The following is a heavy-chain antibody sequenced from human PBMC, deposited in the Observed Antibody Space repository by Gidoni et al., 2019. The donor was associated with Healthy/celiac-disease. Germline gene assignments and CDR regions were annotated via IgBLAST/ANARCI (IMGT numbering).Heavy chain of an antibody. CDR3: AKCVDYFDGSGYFDY. V-gene: IGHV3-23*01. J-gene: IGHJ4*02. Sequence: EVQLLESGGGLVQSGGSLRLSCAASAFTFSSYAMSWVRQAPGKGLEWVSSISGGGDGTYYADSVKGRFTISRDNSKNTLYLQMSTLRAEDTAVYYCAKCVDYFDGSGYFDYWGQGTLVTVSS. D-gene: IGHD3-22*01. CDR2: ISGGGDGT. CDR1: AFTFSSYA.